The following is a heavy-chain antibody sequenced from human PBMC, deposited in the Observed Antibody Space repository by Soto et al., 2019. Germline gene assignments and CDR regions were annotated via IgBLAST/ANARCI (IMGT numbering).Heavy chain of an antibody. D-gene: IGHD3-22*01. V-gene: IGHV1-18*01. J-gene: IGHJ5*02. CDR2: ISAYNGNT. CDR3: ARGGNYYDSSRRFDP. CDR1: GYTFTSYG. Sequence: ASVKVSCKASGYTFTSYGISWVRQAPGQGLEWMGWISAYNGNTNYAQKLQGRVTMTTDTSTSTAYMELRSLSSDDTAVYYCARGGNYYDSSRRFDPWGEGTLVTVSS.